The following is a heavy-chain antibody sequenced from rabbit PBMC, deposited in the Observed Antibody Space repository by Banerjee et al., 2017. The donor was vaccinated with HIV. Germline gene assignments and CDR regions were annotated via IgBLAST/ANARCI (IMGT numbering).Heavy chain of an antibody. CDR1: GIDFSGYYY. V-gene: IGHV1S45*01. CDR2: INTSSGNT. Sequence: QEQLEESGGGLVKPGGTLTLTCKASGIDFSGYYYMCWVRQAPGKGLELIGCINTSSGNTGYASWAKGRFTISKTSSTTVTLQMTSLTAADTATYFCARGDTGSRHSPFNLWGPGTLVTV. CDR3: ARGDTGSRHSPFNL. D-gene: IGHD1-1*01. J-gene: IGHJ4*01.